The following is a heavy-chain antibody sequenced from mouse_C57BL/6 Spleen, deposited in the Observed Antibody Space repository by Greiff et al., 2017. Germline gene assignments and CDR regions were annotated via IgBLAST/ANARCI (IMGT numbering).Heavy chain of an antibody. CDR1: GFTFSDYG. D-gene: IGHD1-1*01. CDR2: ISSGSSTI. J-gene: IGHJ1*03. Sequence: EVMLVESGGGLVKPGGSLKLSCAASGFTFSDYGMHWVRQAPEKGLEWVAYISSGSSTIYYADTVKGRFTISRDNAKNTLFLQMTSLRSEDTAMYYCARPGYGSRHWYFDVWGTGTTVTVSS. CDR3: ARPGYGSRHWYFDV. V-gene: IGHV5-17*01.